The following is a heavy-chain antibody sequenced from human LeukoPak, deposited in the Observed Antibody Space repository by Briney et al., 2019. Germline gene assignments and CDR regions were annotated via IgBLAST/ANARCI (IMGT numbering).Heavy chain of an antibody. CDR1: GYTFTSYG. CDR2: ISAYNGNT. V-gene: IGHV1-18*01. CDR3: ARGSFDFLTAYPR. J-gene: IGHJ4*02. D-gene: IGHD3-9*01. Sequence: ASVKVSCKASGYTFTSYGISWVRQAPGQGLEWMGWISAYNGNTNYAQKFQGRVTITADKSTNTAYMELNSLRSEDTAVYYCARGSFDFLTAYPRWGQGTLVTVSS.